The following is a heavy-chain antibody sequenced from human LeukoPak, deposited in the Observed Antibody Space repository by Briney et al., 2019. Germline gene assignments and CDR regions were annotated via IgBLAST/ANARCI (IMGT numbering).Heavy chain of an antibody. CDR2: IKQDGSEK. Sequence: QPGGSLRLPCAASGFPFSSYWMTWVRQAPGKGLEWVANIKQDGSEKYYVDSVKGRFTISRDNAKNSLYLQMNSLRAEDTAVFYCARDNRNYYYYMLVWGEGTTVTVSS. CDR3: ARDNRNYYYYMLV. D-gene: IGHD2/OR15-2a*01. J-gene: IGHJ6*03. CDR1: GFPFSSYW. V-gene: IGHV3-7*01.